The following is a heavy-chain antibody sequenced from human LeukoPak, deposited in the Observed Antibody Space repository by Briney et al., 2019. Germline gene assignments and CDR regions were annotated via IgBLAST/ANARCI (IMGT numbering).Heavy chain of an antibody. CDR2: INPSGGST. CDR1: GYTFTGYY. CDR3: ARGVGAHTMDV. D-gene: IGHD1-26*01. Sequence: GASVKVSCRASGYTFTGYYLHWVRQAPGQGLEWMGIINPSGGSTSYAQKFQGRVTMTRDMSTSTVYMELSSLRSEDTAVYYCARGVGAHTMDVWGKGTTVTVSS. J-gene: IGHJ6*03. V-gene: IGHV1-46*01.